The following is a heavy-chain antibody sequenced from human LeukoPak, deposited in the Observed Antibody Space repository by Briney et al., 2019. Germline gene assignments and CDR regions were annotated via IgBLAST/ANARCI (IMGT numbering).Heavy chain of an antibody. D-gene: IGHD3-22*01. V-gene: IGHV5-51*01. J-gene: IGHJ4*02. CDR1: GYSFTSYW. CDR2: IYPGDSDT. Sequence: GESLKISCKGSGYSFTSYWIGRVRQMPGKGLEWMGIIYPGDSDTRYGPSFQGQVTISADKSISTAYLQWSSLKASDTAMYYCARQLSYDYDSSGYYRGYYFDYWGQGTLVTVSS. CDR3: ARQLSYDYDSSGYYRGYYFDY.